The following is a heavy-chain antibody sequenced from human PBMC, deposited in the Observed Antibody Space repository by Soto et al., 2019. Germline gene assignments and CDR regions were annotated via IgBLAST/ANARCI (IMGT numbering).Heavy chain of an antibody. Sequence: QVQLQESGPGLVKPSETLSLTCTVSGGSIGGYNCAWSRPTPGKALEWIGYVYSTGGLAYNPSHKDRVTFSVTRSKSQFSLQMRSVTAADTAVYDCVREGIGPLHGLVDIWGRGTAVTVSS. CDR1: GGSIGGYN. D-gene: IGHD2-21*01. CDR3: VREGIGPLHGLVDI. V-gene: IGHV4-4*08. J-gene: IGHJ6*02. CDR2: VYSTGGL.